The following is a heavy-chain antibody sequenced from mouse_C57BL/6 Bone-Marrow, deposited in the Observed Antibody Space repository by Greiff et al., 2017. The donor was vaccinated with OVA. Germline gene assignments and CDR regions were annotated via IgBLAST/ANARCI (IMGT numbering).Heavy chain of an antibody. J-gene: IGHJ2*01. V-gene: IGHV1-72*01. D-gene: IGHD2-5*01. CDR1: GYTFTSYW. Sequence: QVQLQQPGAELVKPGASVKLSCKASGYTFTSYWMHWVKQRPGRGLEWIGRIDPNSGGTKYNEKFKSKATLTVDKPSSTAYMQLSSLKSEDSAVYYCARRTGTYSNYGDYFDYWGQGTTLTVSS. CDR2: IDPNSGGT. CDR3: ARRTGTYSNYGDYFDY.